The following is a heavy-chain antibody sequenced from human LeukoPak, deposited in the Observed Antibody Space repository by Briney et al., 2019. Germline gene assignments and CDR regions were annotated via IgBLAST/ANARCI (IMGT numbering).Heavy chain of an antibody. CDR1: GFTFSSYA. CDR3: AKRTSYDPRSIDY. V-gene: IGHV3-23*01. CDR2: ISGSTDFI. D-gene: IGHD2-8*01. Sequence: PGGSLRLSCAASGFTFSSYAMSWVRQAPGKGLEWVSTISGSTDFIYYADSVKGRFTISRDNSKNTLYLQMNSLRVEDTAVYYCAKRTSYDPRSIDYWGQGTLVTVSS. J-gene: IGHJ4*02.